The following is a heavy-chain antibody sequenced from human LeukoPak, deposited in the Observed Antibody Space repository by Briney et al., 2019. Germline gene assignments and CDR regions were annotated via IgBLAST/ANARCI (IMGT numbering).Heavy chain of an antibody. V-gene: IGHV3-21*01. D-gene: IGHD2-15*01. CDR2: ISSSSSYI. CDR3: ARDRSAATPDAFDI. J-gene: IGHJ3*02. Sequence: GGSLRLSCVVSGFTFSSYWMSWVRQAPGKGLEWVSSISSSSSYIYYADSVKGRFTISRDNAKNSLYLQMNSLRAEDTAVYYCARDRSAATPDAFDIWGQGTMVTVSS. CDR1: GFTFSSYW.